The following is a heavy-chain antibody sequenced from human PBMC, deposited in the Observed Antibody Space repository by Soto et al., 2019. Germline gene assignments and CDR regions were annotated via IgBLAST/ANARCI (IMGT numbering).Heavy chain of an antibody. CDR3: ARQEGATVTTLPFDY. CDR1: GYSFTSYW. CDR2: IYPGDSDT. J-gene: IGHJ4*02. Sequence: LGESLKISCKGSGYSFTSYWIGWVRQMPGKGLEWMGIIYPGDSDTRYSPSCQGQVTISADKSISTAYLQWSSLKASDTAMYYCARQEGATVTTLPFDYWGQGTLVTVSS. D-gene: IGHD4-17*01. V-gene: IGHV5-51*01.